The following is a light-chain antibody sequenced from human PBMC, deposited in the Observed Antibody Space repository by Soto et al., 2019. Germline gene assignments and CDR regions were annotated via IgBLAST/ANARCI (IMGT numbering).Light chain of an antibody. J-gene: IGKJ2*01. CDR1: QSIDTF. Sequence: DIQMTQSPSSLSASVGDRVTITCRASQSIDTFLNWYQHKPGKAPKLLIYDASSLLSGVPSRFSGSGSGTDFTLTIASLQPEDFSTYYCQQSDSTPYTFGQGTKVEI. V-gene: IGKV1-39*01. CDR3: QQSDSTPYT. CDR2: DAS.